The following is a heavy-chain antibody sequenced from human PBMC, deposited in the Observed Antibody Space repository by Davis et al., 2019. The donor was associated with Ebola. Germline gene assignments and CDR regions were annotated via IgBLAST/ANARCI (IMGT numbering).Heavy chain of an antibody. V-gene: IGHV1-18*01. CDR1: GYTFTSYG. CDR2: ISAYNGNT. CDR3: AREIVVVVAATNYYYYGMDV. Sequence: ASVKVSCKASGYTFTSYGISWVRQAPGQGLEWMGWISAYNGNTNYAQKFQGRVTMTRDTSTSTVYMELSSLRSEDTAVYYCAREIVVVVAATNYYYYGMDVWGQGTTVTVSS. J-gene: IGHJ6*02. D-gene: IGHD2-15*01.